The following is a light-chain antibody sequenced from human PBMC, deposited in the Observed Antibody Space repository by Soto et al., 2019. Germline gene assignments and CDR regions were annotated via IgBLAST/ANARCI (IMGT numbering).Light chain of an antibody. CDR1: SSNIGAGYD. Sequence: QSVLTQPPSVSGAPGQRVTISCTESSSNIGAGYDVHWYQQLPGTAPKLLIYGNSNRPSGVPDRFSGSKSGTSASLAITGLQAVDEADYYCQSYDSSLRAWVFGGGTKLTVL. CDR2: GNS. V-gene: IGLV1-40*01. J-gene: IGLJ3*02. CDR3: QSYDSSLRAWV.